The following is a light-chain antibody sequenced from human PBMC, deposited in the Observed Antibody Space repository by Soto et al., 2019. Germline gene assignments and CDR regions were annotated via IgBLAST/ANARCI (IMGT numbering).Light chain of an antibody. CDR3: QQYNKWPPIT. CDR2: GSS. Sequence: EIVMTQSPATLSVSPGERVTLSCRASQTVSSNFAWYQQKPGQAPRLLISGSSTRATGIPARFSGSGSGTDFTLTISSLQSEDSGVYYCQQYNKWPPITFGQGTRLEIK. J-gene: IGKJ5*01. V-gene: IGKV3-15*01. CDR1: QTVSSN.